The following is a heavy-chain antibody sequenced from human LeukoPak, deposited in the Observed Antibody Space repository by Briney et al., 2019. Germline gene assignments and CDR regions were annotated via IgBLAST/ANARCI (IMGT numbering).Heavy chain of an antibody. D-gene: IGHD1-26*01. CDR3: APGNYYHY. CDR1: GFNFRNYI. V-gene: IGHV3-21*01. CDR2: ISRNSSYI. Sequence: PGGSLRLSCAASGFNFRNYIMNWVRQAPGKGLEWVSSISRNSSYIYYTDSVKGRFTISRDNAKNSLYLQMNSLRAEDTAVYFCAPGNYYHYWGQGALVTVSS. J-gene: IGHJ4*02.